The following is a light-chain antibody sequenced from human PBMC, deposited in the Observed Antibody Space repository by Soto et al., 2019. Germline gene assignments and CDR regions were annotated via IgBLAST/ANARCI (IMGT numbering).Light chain of an antibody. CDR1: SSDVGAYKF. CDR2: DVT. CDR3: SSFTSSSTYV. J-gene: IGLJ1*01. V-gene: IGLV2-14*03. Sequence: VLTQPASVSGSPGQSITISCTGTSSDVGAYKFVSWYQHHPGKAPKLIIYDVTTRPSGVSNRFSGSKSGDTASLTISGLQSEDEADYYCSSFTSSSTYVFGTGTKVTVL.